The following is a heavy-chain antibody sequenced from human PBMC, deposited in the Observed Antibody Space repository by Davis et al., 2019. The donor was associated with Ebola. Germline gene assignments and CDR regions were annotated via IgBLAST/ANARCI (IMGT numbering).Heavy chain of an antibody. CDR1: GFTFSSYW. CDR2: IKQDGSEK. Sequence: PGGSLRLSCAASGFTFSSYWMSWVRQAPGKGLEWVANIKQDGSEKYYVDSVKGRFTVSRDNAKNSLYLQMNSLRAEDTAVYYCARDRLAVAADYWGQGTLVTVSS. J-gene: IGHJ4*02. CDR3: ARDRLAVAADY. D-gene: IGHD6-19*01. V-gene: IGHV3-7*01.